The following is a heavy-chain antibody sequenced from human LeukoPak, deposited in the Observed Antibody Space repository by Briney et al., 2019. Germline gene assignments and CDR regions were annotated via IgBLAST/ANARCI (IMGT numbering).Heavy chain of an antibody. J-gene: IGHJ4*02. CDR2: ISYDGSNK. CDR1: GFTFSSYA. D-gene: IGHD3-16*02. CDR3: AREQTGMITFGGVIEPFDY. Sequence: PGGSLRPSCAASGFTFSSYAMHWVRQGPGKGLEGVAVISYDGSNKYYADSVKGRFTISRDNSKNTLYLQMNSLRAEDTAVYYCAREQTGMITFGGVIEPFDYWGQGTLVTVSS. V-gene: IGHV3-30*04.